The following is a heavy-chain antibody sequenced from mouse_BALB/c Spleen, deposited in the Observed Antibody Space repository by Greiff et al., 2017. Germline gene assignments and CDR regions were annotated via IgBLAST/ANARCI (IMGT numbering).Heavy chain of an antibody. CDR1: GFTFTDYY. D-gene: IGHD2-4*01. V-gene: IGHV7-3*02. Sequence: EVKLVESGGGLVQPGGSLRLSCATSGFTFTDYYMSWVRQPPGKALEWLGFIRNKANGYTTEYSASVKGRFTISRDNSQSILYLQMNTLRAEDSATYYCARAYDYDWFAYWGQGTLVTVSA. J-gene: IGHJ3*01. CDR3: ARAYDYDWFAY. CDR2: IRNKANGYTT.